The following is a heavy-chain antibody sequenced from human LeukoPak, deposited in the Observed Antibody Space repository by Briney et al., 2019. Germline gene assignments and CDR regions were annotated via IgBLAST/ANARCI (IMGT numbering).Heavy chain of an antibody. D-gene: IGHD1-26*01. V-gene: IGHV4-39*07. CDR2: VSFSGST. Sequence: SQTLSLTCTVSGGSLSRDSYYWGWIRQPPGKGLEWIGSVSFSGSTYYKSSLKSRVTISVDTSKNQFSLKLNSVTAADTAVYYCAREGRSIMGNIEWFDPWGQGTLVTVSS. J-gene: IGHJ5*02. CDR3: AREGRSIMGNIEWFDP. CDR1: GGSLSRDSYY.